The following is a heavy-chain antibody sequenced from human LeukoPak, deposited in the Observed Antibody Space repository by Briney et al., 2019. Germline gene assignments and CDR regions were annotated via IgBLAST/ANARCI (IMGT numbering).Heavy chain of an antibody. J-gene: IGHJ4*02. CDR2: ISAYNGNT. Sequence: ASVKVSCKASGYTFTSYGISWVRQAPGQGLEWMGWISAYNGNTNYAQKFQGRVTITADESTSTAYMELSSLRSEDTAVYYCARGPLLWFGEFTDWGQGTLVTVSS. D-gene: IGHD3-10*01. CDR1: GYTFTSYG. CDR3: ARGPLLWFGEFTD. V-gene: IGHV1-18*01.